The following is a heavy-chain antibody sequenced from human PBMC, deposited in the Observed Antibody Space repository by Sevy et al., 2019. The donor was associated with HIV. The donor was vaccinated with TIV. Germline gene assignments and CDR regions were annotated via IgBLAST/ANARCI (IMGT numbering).Heavy chain of an antibody. Sequence: ASVKVSCKASGYTFTSYGISWVRQAPGQGLEWMGWISAYNGNTNYAQKLQGRVTMTTDTSTSTAYMELRSLRSDDTAVYYGAAYCSGGSCYTRHWFDPWGQGTLVTVSS. D-gene: IGHD2-15*01. CDR3: AAYCSGGSCYTRHWFDP. J-gene: IGHJ5*02. CDR2: ISAYNGNT. CDR1: GYTFTSYG. V-gene: IGHV1-18*04.